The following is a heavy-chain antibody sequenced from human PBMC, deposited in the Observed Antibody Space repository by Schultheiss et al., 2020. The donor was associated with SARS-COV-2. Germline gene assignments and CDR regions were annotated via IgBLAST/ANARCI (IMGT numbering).Heavy chain of an antibody. J-gene: IGHJ4*02. CDR1: GGSVSSGSYY. CDR3: TRYRESATIFPTVDY. V-gene: IGHV4-39*07. Sequence: SETLSLTCTVSGGSVSSGSYYWSWIRQPPGKGLEWIGEINRSGSTNYNPSLKSRVTISVDTSKNQFSLQLNSVTPEDTAVYYCTRYRESATIFPTVDYWGQGTLVTVSS. CDR2: INRSGST. D-gene: IGHD5-12*01.